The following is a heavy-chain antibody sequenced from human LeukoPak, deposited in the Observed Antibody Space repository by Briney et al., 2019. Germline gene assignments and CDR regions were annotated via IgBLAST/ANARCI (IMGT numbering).Heavy chain of an antibody. CDR2: IYASGSI. Sequence: PGGSLRLSCAASGFTVSSNYMSWVRQAPGKGLEWVSAIYASGSIYYVDSVTGRFTLSRDNSKNTLFLQMNSLRAEDTSVYYCASYDSSSRRDYWGQGTLVTVSS. V-gene: IGHV3-53*01. CDR3: ASYDSSSRRDY. D-gene: IGHD3-22*01. J-gene: IGHJ4*02. CDR1: GFTVSSNY.